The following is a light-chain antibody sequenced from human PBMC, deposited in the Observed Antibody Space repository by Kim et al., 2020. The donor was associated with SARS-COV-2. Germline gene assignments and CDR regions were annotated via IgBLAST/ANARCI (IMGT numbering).Light chain of an antibody. Sequence: QSALTQPRSVSGSPGQSVTISCAGTSSDVGGYKYVSWYQQHPGKGPKLMIYDVDKRPSGVPDRFSGSKSGNTASLTISGLQADDEADYYCCSYAGTYTWVFGGGTQLTVL. CDR2: DVD. J-gene: IGLJ3*02. V-gene: IGLV2-11*01. CDR3: CSYAGTYTWV. CDR1: SSDVGGYKY.